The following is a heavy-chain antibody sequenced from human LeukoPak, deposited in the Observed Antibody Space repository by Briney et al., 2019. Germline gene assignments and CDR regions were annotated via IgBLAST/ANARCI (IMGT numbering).Heavy chain of an antibody. CDR2: INPNSGGT. V-gene: IGHV1-2*02. CDR3: ARRMKSADNWFDP. CDR1: GYTFTGYY. J-gene: IGHJ5*02. D-gene: IGHD2-15*01. Sequence: GASVKVSCQASGYTFTGYYMHWVRQAPGQGLEWMGWINPNSGGTNYAQKFQGRVTMTRDTSISTAYMELSRLRSDDTAVYYCARRMKSADNWFDPWGQGTLVTVSS.